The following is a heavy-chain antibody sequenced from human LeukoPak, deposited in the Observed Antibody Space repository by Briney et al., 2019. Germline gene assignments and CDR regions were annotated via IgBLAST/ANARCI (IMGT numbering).Heavy chain of an antibody. D-gene: IGHD6-19*01. CDR2: IWYDGSNK. J-gene: IGHJ1*01. CDR3: AKENSSGWYVAEYFQH. Sequence: GGSLRLSCAASGFTFSSYGMHWVRQAPGKGLEWVAVIWYDGSNKYYADSVKGRFTISRDNSKNTLYLQMNSLRAEDTAVYYCAKENSSGWYVAEYFQHWGQGTLVTVSS. V-gene: IGHV3-33*06. CDR1: GFTFSSYG.